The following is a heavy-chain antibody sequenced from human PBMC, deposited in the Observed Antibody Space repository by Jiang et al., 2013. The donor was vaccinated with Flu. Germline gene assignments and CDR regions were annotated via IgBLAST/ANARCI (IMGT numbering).Heavy chain of an antibody. V-gene: IGHV1-69*06. CDR1: GYTFNTYG. CDR3: ARSAASHLDL. Sequence: SGAEVKRAGSSVKVSCQASGYTFNTYGIDWVRQVPGQGLEWMGGIISMFGTPTYGQKFEGRVSISADTSSRTAYLEVTSLRSDDTAIYFCARSAASHLDLWGLGTLVTVSS. CDR2: IISMFGTP. J-gene: IGHJ5*02.